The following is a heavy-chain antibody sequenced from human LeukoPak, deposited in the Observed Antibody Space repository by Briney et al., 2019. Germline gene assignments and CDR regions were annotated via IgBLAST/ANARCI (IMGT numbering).Heavy chain of an antibody. CDR1: GFRLSDYW. CDR2: IIQDGSEK. D-gene: IGHD4-17*01. J-gene: IGHJ4*02. V-gene: IGHV3-7*01. CDR3: ARDLLDRGDYAY. Sequence: GGSLRLSCAASGFRLSDYWMNWVRPAPGKGLEWVANIIQDGSEKYYVDSVKGRFTISRDNAKNSLYLQMNSLRVEDTAIYYCARDLLDRGDYAYWGQGALVTVSS.